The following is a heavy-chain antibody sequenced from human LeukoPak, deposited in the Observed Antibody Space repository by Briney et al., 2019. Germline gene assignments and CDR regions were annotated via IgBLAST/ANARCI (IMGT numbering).Heavy chain of an antibody. CDR3: ARGPHKRTYDRDNWFDP. CDR2: ISGYNGNT. CDR1: GYTFTSYD. V-gene: IGHV1-8*02. Sequence: ASVKVSCKASGYTFTSYDINWVRQATGQGLEWMGWISGYNGNTNYAQKFQGRVTMTRDMSTSTVYMELSSLRSEDTAVFYCARGPHKRTYDRDNWFDPWGQGTLVTVSS. J-gene: IGHJ5*02. D-gene: IGHD3-3*01.